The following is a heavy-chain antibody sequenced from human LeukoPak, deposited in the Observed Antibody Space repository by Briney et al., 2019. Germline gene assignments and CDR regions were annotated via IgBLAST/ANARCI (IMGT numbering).Heavy chain of an antibody. V-gene: IGHV4-59*01. CDR2: IYYSGST. CDR3: ARDIGARNYYDSSGYHHYFDY. Sequence: SETLSLTCTVSGGSLSSYYWSWIRQPPGKGLEWIGYIYYSGSTNYNPSLKSRVTISVDTSKNQFSLKLSSVTAADTAVYYCARDIGARNYYDSSGYHHYFDYWGQGTLVTVSS. D-gene: IGHD3-22*01. CDR1: GGSLSSYY. J-gene: IGHJ4*02.